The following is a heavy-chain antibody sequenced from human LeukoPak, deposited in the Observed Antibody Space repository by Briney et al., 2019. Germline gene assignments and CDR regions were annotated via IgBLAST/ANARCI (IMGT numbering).Heavy chain of an antibody. V-gene: IGHV4-30-4*01. Sequence: SQTLSLTCTVSGGSISSGDYYWSWIRQPPGKGLEWIGYIYYSGSTYYNPSLKSRVTISVDTSKNQFSLKLSSVTAADTAVYYCAGLLRFLEWFRFDPWGQGTLVTVSS. CDR1: GGSISSGDYY. D-gene: IGHD3-3*01. J-gene: IGHJ5*02. CDR2: IYYSGST. CDR3: AGLLRFLEWFRFDP.